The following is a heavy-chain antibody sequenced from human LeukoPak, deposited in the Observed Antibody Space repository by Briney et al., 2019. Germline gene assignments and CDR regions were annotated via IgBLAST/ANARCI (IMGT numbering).Heavy chain of an antibody. CDR3: AKDGQQLVFFFDP. J-gene: IGHJ5*02. V-gene: IGHV3-30*18. CDR2: ISYDGSNK. Sequence: QTGGSLRLSCAASGFTFSSYGMHWVRQAPGKGLEWVAVISYDGSNKYYADSVKGRFTFSRDNSKNTLYLQMNSLRAEDTGVYYCAKDGQQLVFFFDPWGQGTLVTVSS. CDR1: GFTFSSYG. D-gene: IGHD6-13*01.